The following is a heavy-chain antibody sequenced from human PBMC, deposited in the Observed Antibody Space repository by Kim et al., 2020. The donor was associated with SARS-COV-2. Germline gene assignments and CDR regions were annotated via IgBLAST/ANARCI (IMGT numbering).Heavy chain of an antibody. CDR1: GGSISSSSYY. Sequence: SETLSLTCTVSGGSISSSSYYWGWIRQPPGKGLEWIGSIYYSGSTYYNPSLKSRVTISVDTSKNQFSLKLSSVTAADTAVYYCARPMGGWYRSSDWFDP. D-gene: IGHD6-13*01. J-gene: IGHJ5*02. CDR3: ARPMGGWYRSSDWFDP. CDR2: IYYSGST. V-gene: IGHV4-39*01.